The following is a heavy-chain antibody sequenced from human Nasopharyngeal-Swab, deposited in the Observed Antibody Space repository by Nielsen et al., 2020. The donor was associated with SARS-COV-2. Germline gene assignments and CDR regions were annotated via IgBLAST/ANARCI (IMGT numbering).Heavy chain of an antibody. CDR2: INPNSGGT. CDR3: ARDGYYGSGSSMDV. D-gene: IGHD3-10*01. V-gene: IGHV1-2*04. J-gene: IGHJ6*04. CDR1: GYTFTGYY. Sequence: ASVKVSCKASGYTFTGYYMHWVRQAPGQGLEWMGWINPNSGGTNYEQKFQGWVSMTRDTSISTAYMELSRPRSDDKAVYYCARDGYYGSGSSMDVWGKGTTVTVSS.